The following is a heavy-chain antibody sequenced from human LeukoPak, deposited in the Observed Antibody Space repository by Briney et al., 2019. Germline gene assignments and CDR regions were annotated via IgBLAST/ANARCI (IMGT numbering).Heavy chain of an antibody. V-gene: IGHV3-23*01. CDR1: GFTFSSYA. D-gene: IGHD2-2*02. Sequence: PGGSLRLSCAASGFTFSSYAMSWVRQAPEKGLEWVSAISGSGGSTYYADSVKGRFTISRDNSKNTLYLQMNSLRAEDTAVYYCAKFAQYCSSTSCYKDYYYGMDVWGQGTTVTVSS. J-gene: IGHJ6*02. CDR3: AKFAQYCSSTSCYKDYYYGMDV. CDR2: ISGSGGST.